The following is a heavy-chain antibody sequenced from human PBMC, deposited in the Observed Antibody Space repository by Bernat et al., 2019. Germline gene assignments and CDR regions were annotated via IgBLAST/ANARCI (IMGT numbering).Heavy chain of an antibody. V-gene: IGHV3-43*01. CDR3: AKVKSVMIRDYSFDY. CDR1: GFTFDDYT. Sequence: EVQLVESGGVVVQPGGSLRLSCAASGFTFDDYTMHWVRQAPGKGLEWVSLISWDGGSTYYADSVKGRFTISRDNSKNSLYLQMNSLRTEDTALYYCAKVKSVMIRDYSFDYWGQGTLVTVSS. J-gene: IGHJ4*02. D-gene: IGHD3-16*01. CDR2: ISWDGGST.